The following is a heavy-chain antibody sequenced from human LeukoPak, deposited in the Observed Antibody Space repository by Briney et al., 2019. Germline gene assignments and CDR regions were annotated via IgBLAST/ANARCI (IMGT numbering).Heavy chain of an antibody. Sequence: PGGSLRLSCAASGFTFSSYAMSWVRQAPGKGLEWVSAISGSGGSTYYADSVKGRFTISRDNSKNTLYLQMNSLRAEDTAVYYCAKDRSDFWSGYYSFRGYFDYWGQGTWSPSPQ. V-gene: IGHV3-23*01. CDR3: AKDRSDFWSGYYSFRGYFDY. CDR2: ISGSGGST. CDR1: GFTFSSYA. D-gene: IGHD3-3*01. J-gene: IGHJ4*02.